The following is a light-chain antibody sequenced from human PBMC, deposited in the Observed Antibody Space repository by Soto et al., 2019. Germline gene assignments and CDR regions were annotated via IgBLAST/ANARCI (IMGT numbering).Light chain of an antibody. CDR3: QHFGSSWLT. CDR2: GTS. CDR1: QSIGSSY. Sequence: ENVLTQSPGTLSLPPGERATLSCRASQSIGSSYLAWYQQKPGHAPRLIIYGTSNRATGIPGRFSGSGSGTDFTLTISRLEPEDFAVYYCQHFGSSWLTFGQGTKVEIK. J-gene: IGKJ1*01. V-gene: IGKV3-20*01.